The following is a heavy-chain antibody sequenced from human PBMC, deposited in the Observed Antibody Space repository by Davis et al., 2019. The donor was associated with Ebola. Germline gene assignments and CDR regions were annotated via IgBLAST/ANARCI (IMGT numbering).Heavy chain of an antibody. V-gene: IGHV1-69*04. J-gene: IGHJ6*02. CDR1: GYTFTSYY. Sequence: SVKVSCKASGYTFTSYYMHWVRHAPGQGPEWMGRIIPILGIAKYAQKFQGRVTITADKSTSTAYMELSSLRSEDTAVYYCARERAEYYYGSGSYYYYGMDVWGQGTTVTVSS. CDR2: IIPILGIA. CDR3: ARERAEYYYGSGSYYYYGMDV. D-gene: IGHD3-10*01.